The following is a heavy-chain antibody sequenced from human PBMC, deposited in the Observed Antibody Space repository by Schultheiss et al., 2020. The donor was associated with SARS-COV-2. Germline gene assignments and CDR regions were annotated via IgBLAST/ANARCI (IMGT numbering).Heavy chain of an antibody. CDR3: AREGGSYLADAFDI. J-gene: IGHJ3*02. D-gene: IGHD1-26*01. CDR2: IYYSGST. CDR1: GGSISPYY. Sequence: SETLSLTCTVYGGSISPYYWSWIRQTPGKGLEWIGYIYYSGSTNYNPSLKSRVSISVDTSKNQFSLKLSSVTAADTAVYYCAREGGSYLADAFDIWGQGTMVTVSS. V-gene: IGHV4-59*12.